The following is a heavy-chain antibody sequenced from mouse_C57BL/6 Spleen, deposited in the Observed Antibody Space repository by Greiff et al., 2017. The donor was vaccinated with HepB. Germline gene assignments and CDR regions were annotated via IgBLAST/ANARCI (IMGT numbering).Heavy chain of an antibody. CDR3: ARASSGYVKTWFAY. Sequence: QVQLQQPGAELVRPGSSVKLSCKASGYTFTSYWMHWVKQRPIQGLEWIGNIDPSDSETHYNQKFKDKATLTVDKSSSTAYMQLSSLTSEDSAVYYCARASSGYVKTWFAYWGQGTLVTVSA. J-gene: IGHJ3*01. CDR1: GYTFTSYW. V-gene: IGHV1-52*01. D-gene: IGHD3-2*02. CDR2: IDPSDSET.